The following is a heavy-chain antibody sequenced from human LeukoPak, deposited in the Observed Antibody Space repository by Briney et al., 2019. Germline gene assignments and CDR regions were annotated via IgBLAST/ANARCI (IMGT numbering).Heavy chain of an antibody. D-gene: IGHD5-18*01. CDR1: GFTVSTNY. CDR3: ARGGYAHYYGMDV. V-gene: IGHV3-53*01. J-gene: IGHJ6*02. CDR2: IYSGGTT. Sequence: GGSLRLSCAASGFTVSTNYMSWVRQAPGKGLEWVSVIYSGGTTNYADSAKGRFTVSRDNSKNTVYLQMNSLRAEDTAVYYCARGGYAHYYGMDVWGQGTTVTVSS.